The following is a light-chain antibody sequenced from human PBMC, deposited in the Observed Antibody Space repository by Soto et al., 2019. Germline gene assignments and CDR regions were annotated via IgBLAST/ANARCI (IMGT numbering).Light chain of an antibody. CDR1: SSDVGGYNY. CDR3: SSYTSSSTLYV. V-gene: IGLV2-14*01. CDR2: DVS. J-gene: IGLJ1*01. Sequence: QSALTQPASGSGSPGQSITISCTGTSSDVGGYNYVSWYQQHPGKAPKVMIYDVSNRPSGVSNRFSGSKSGNTASLTISGLQAEDEADYYCSSYTSSSTLYVFGTGTKLTVL.